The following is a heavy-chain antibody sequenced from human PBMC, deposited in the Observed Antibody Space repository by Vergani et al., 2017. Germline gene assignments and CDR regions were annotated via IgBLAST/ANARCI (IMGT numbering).Heavy chain of an antibody. V-gene: IGHV5-51*03. Sequence: EVQLEQSGAAVKKPGESLEISCKGSGYSFSRNWIAWVRERPGQGLEWMGMIYPGNSETRNNPSFRGQVTMSVDKSISTAYLQLSSLKASDSAMYYCARVYCRGMSCAGTDYFYHIDVWGKGTTVTVS. J-gene: IGHJ6*03. D-gene: IGHD3/OR15-3a*01. CDR2: IYPGNSET. CDR3: ARVYCRGMSCAGTDYFYHIDV. CDR1: GYSFSRNW.